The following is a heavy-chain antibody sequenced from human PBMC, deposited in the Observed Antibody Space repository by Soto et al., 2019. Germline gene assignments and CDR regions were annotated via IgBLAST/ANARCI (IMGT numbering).Heavy chain of an antibody. CDR1: GGSISSGDYY. CDR2: IYYSGST. D-gene: IGHD3-10*01. V-gene: IGHV4-30-4*01. Sequence: QVQLQESGPGLVKPSQTLSLTCTVSGGSISSGDYYWSWIRQPPGKGLEWIGYIYYSGSTYYNPSLKRRVTISVDTSKNQFSLKLSSVTAADTAVYYCAREGASMVRGEHWFDPWGQGTLVTVSS. J-gene: IGHJ5*02. CDR3: AREGASMVRGEHWFDP.